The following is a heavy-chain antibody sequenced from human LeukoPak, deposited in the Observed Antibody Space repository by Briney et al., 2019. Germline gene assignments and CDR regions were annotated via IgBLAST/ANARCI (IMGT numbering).Heavy chain of an antibody. CDR1: GGSISSSSYY. Sequence: SETLSLTCTVSGGSISSSSYYWGWIRQPPGKGLEWIGSIYYSGSTYYNPSLKSRVTISVDTSKNQFSLKLSSVTAADTAVYYCATSSANYYDSSGYYYVPPYYFDYWGQGTLVTVSS. CDR2: IYYSGST. CDR3: ATSSANYYDSSGYYYVPPYYFDY. V-gene: IGHV4-39*01. D-gene: IGHD3-22*01. J-gene: IGHJ4*02.